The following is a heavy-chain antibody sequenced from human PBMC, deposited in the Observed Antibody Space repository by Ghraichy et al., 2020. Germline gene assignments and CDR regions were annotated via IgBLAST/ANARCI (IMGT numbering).Heavy chain of an antibody. J-gene: IGHJ4*02. V-gene: IGHV3-48*03. Sequence: GGSLRLSCAASGFTFSSYEMNWVRQAPGKGLEWVSYISSSGSTIYYADSVKGRFTISRDNAKNSLYLQMNSLRAEDTAVYYCARVGRRGYSYGKLDYWGQGTLVTVSS. CDR1: GFTFSSYE. CDR2: ISSSGSTI. D-gene: IGHD5-18*01. CDR3: ARVGRRGYSYGKLDY.